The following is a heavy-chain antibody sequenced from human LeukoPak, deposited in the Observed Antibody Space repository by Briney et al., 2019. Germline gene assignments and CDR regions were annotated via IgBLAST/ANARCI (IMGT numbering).Heavy chain of an antibody. CDR2: ISWNSGSI. CDR3: AKGSFRGITGTLRGGFDY. D-gene: IGHD1-7*01. J-gene: IGHJ4*02. CDR1: GFTFDDYA. V-gene: IGHV3-9*03. Sequence: GRSLRLSCAASGFTFDDYAMHWVRQPPGKGLEWVSGISWNSGSIGYADSVKARFTISRDNAKDSLYLQMNSLRAEDMALYYCAKGSFRGITGTLRGGFDYWGQGTLVTVSS.